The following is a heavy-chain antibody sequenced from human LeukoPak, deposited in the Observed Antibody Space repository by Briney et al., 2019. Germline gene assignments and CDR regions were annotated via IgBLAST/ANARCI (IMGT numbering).Heavy chain of an antibody. CDR1: GFTFSSYW. CDR2: ISGSGGST. Sequence: GGSLRLSCAASGFTFSSYWMSWVRQAPGKGLGWVSAISGSGGSTYYADSVKGRFTISRDNSKNTLYLQMNSLRAEDTAVYYCAKGERYYDILTGYHHSYYFDYWGQGTLVTVSS. D-gene: IGHD3-9*01. CDR3: AKGERYYDILTGYHHSYYFDY. J-gene: IGHJ4*02. V-gene: IGHV3-23*01.